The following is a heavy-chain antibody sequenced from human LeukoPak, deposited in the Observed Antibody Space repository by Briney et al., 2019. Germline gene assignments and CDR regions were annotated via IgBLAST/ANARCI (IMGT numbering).Heavy chain of an antibody. Sequence: SETLSLTCTVSGGSISSHYWSWVRQPPGKGLEWIGYIYYSGSTNYNPSLKSRVTISVDTSKNQFSLKLSSVTAADTAVYHCARDSTALRASSFSSNWYFDLWGRGTLVTVSS. CDR2: IYYSGST. CDR1: GGSISSHY. CDR3: ARDSTALRASSFSSNWYFDL. J-gene: IGHJ2*01. V-gene: IGHV4-59*11. D-gene: IGHD6-13*01.